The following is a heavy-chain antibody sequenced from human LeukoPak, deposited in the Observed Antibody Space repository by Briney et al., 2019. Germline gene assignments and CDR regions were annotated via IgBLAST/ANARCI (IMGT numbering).Heavy chain of an antibody. CDR3: ARTFDY. CDR1: GFAFSSSS. V-gene: IGHV3-48*04. CDR2: ISSDSNTI. J-gene: IGHJ4*02. Sequence: GGSLRLSCAASGFAFSSSSMNWVRQAPGKGLEWVSYISSDSNTIYYADSVKGRFTISRDNAKNALYLQMNSLRAEDTAVYYCARTFDYWGQGTLVTVSS.